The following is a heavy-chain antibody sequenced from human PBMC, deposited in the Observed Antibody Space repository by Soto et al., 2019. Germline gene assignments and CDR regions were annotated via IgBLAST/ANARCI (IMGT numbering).Heavy chain of an antibody. Sequence: ASGKGSCKASGYTFTSYAMHWVRQAPGQRLEWMGWINAGNGNTKYSQKFQGRVTITRDTSASTAYMELSRLRSDDTAVYYCARGHDSDPHTGYCSSTSCDANYHYHMAGWGQGTSVTVSS. CDR1: GYTFTSYA. D-gene: IGHD2-2*03. CDR3: ARGHDSDPHTGYCSSTSCDANYHYHMAG. CDR2: INAGNGNT. V-gene: IGHV1-3*01. J-gene: IGHJ6*03.